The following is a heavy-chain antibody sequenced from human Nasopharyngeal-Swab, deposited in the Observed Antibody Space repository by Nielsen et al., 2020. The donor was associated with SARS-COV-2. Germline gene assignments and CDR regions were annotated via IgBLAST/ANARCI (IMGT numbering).Heavy chain of an antibody. D-gene: IGHD3-22*01. Sequence: SETLSLTCTVSGGSISSSSYYWGWIRQPPGKGLEWIGSIYYSGSTYYNPSLKSRVTISVDTSKNQFSLKLSSVTAADTAVYYCARGASEVVVIVWFDPWGQGTLVTSPQ. CDR3: ARGASEVVVIVWFDP. V-gene: IGHV4-39*07. CDR2: IYYSGST. J-gene: IGHJ5*02. CDR1: GGSISSSSYY.